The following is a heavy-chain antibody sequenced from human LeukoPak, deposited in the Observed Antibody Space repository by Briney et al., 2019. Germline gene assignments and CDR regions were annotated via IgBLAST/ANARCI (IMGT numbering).Heavy chain of an antibody. V-gene: IGHV3-74*01. J-gene: IGHJ5*01. Sequence: PGGSLRLSCAASGFTLSTYWMHWVRQAPGKGLVWVSRINSEGSSTTYADSVKGRFTISRDNAKNILHLQMNSLRAEDTAVYHCARDPAPQGWFDSWGQGTLVTVSS. CDR2: INSEGSST. CDR1: GFTLSTYW. CDR3: ARDPAPQGWFDS.